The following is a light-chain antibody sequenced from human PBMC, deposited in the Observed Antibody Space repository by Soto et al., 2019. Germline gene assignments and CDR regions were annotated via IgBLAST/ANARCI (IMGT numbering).Light chain of an antibody. CDR2: EVT. J-gene: IGLJ1*01. CDR1: RSDVGAYNY. V-gene: IGLV2-14*01. CDR3: CSYTGSSNYV. Sequence: QSVLTQPASVSGSPGQSIAISCTGTRSDVGAYNYVSWYQQHPGKAPKLMISEVTNRPSGVSDRFSGSKSGNTASLTISGLQAEDEADYYCCSYTGSSNYVFGTGTKLTVL.